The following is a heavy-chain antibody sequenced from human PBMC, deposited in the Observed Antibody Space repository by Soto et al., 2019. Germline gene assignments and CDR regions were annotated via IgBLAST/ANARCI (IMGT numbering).Heavy chain of an antibody. J-gene: IGHJ3*02. CDR3: ARAEVVVAAGHAFDI. CDR1: GFSLSTSGMC. Sequence: SGPTLVNPTQTLTLTCTFSGFSLSTSGMCVSWIRQPPGKALEWLARVDWDDDKYYSTSLKTRLTISKDTSKNQVVLTMTNMDPVDTATYYCARAEVVVAAGHAFDIWGQGTMVTVSS. CDR2: VDWDDDK. D-gene: IGHD2-15*01. V-gene: IGHV2-70*11.